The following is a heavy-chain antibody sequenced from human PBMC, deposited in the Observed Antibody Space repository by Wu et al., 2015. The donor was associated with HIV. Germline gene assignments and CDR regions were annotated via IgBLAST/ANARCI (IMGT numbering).Heavy chain of an antibody. CDR3: ARGHYYDSSSSPMY. CDR1: GYIFTDYG. V-gene: IGHV1-18*01. CDR2: ISAQNGNT. J-gene: IGHJ4*02. Sequence: VQLVQSGGEVKKPGASVKVACKSSGYIFTDYGINWVRQAPGEGLEWMGWISAQNGNTKYAQKFQGRVTMTTETSASTAYMELRSLRSDDTAVYFXARGHYYDSSSSPMYWGPGTRVTVSS. D-gene: IGHD3-22*01.